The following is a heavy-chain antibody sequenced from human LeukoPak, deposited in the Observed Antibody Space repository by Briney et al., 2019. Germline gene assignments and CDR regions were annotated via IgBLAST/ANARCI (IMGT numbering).Heavy chain of an antibody. CDR1: GGSISSYY. Sequence: PSETLSLTCTVSGGSISSYYWSWIRQPPGKGLEWIGYIYYSGSTNYNPSLKSRVTISVDTSKNQFSLKLSSVTAADTAVYYCAGAPVHDFWSGYSGHYGMDVWGQGTTVTVSS. J-gene: IGHJ6*02. D-gene: IGHD3-3*01. CDR2: IYYSGST. V-gene: IGHV4-59*01. CDR3: AGAPVHDFWSGYSGHYGMDV.